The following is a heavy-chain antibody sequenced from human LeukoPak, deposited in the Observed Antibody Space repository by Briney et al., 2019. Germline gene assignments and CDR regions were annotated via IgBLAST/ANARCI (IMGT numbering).Heavy chain of an antibody. D-gene: IGHD3-22*01. CDR1: GFTFSSYW. Sequence: GGSLRLSCAASGFTFSSYWMSWVRQAPGKGLEWVANIKQDGSEKYYVDSVKGRFTISRDNAKNSLYLQMNSLRAEDTAVYYCARDLAYYYDSSGYVDYWGQGTLVTVSS. CDR3: ARDLAYYYDSSGYVDY. J-gene: IGHJ4*02. CDR2: IKQDGSEK. V-gene: IGHV3-7*01.